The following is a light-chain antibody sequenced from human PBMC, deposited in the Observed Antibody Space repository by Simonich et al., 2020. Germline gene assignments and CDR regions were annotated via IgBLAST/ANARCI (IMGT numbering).Light chain of an antibody. J-gene: IGLJ2*01. CDR1: RSDVGGSNH. CDR3: SSYTSSSTVV. Sequence: QSALTQPASVSGSPGQAITISCTGTRSDVGGSNHVSWYQQHPGKAPKLMIYNVSKRHTRVSNRFSGSKSCNTAPLTISGLQAEEGADKYCSSYTSSSTVVFGGGTKLTVL. V-gene: IGLV2-14*03. CDR2: NVS.